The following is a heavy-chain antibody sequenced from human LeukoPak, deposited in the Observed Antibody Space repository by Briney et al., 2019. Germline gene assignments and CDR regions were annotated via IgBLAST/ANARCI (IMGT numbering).Heavy chain of an antibody. Sequence: RGSLRPSCAGSGFTLSVYGIEWVRPAPGKRREGAAFIGCVGTSQYYADSVKGRCTRSRDNSEHTLYLQMNSLRTEDTAVYYCAKVGSGWYQIDYWGQGTLVTVPS. CDR2: IGCVGTSQ. CDR3: AKVGSGWYQIDY. CDR1: GFTLSVYG. V-gene: IGHV3-30*02. J-gene: IGHJ4*02. D-gene: IGHD6-19*01.